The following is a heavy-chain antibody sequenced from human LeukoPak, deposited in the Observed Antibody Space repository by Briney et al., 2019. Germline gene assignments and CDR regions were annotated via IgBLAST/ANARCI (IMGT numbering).Heavy chain of an antibody. D-gene: IGHD3-22*01. V-gene: IGHV1-3*03. Sequence: ASVEVSCKASGYTFTSYAIHWVRQAPGQRLEWMGWINTGNDNTKYSQEFQARVTITRDASASTVNMELSSLRSEDMAVYYCARDNGYYDSSGYYWYYFDYWGQGTLVTVSS. CDR3: ARDNGYYDSSGYYWYYFDY. CDR2: INTGNDNT. CDR1: GYTFTSYA. J-gene: IGHJ4*02.